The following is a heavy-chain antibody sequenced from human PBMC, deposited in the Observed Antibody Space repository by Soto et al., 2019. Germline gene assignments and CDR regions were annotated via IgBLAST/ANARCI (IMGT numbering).Heavy chain of an antibody. CDR2: TSGSGVTT. V-gene: IGHV3-23*01. D-gene: IGHD6-19*01. Sequence: EVQLLESGGGLVQPGGSLRLSCGAPGFIFDDYAMLWVRQTPGKGLEWVSATSGSGVTTYYADSVKGRFTISRDNSKNTLCLQMNSLRDDDTALYYCARVHTSGWFADSGGQGTRVTVSS. CDR3: ARVHTSGWFADS. CDR1: GFIFDDYA. J-gene: IGHJ4*02.